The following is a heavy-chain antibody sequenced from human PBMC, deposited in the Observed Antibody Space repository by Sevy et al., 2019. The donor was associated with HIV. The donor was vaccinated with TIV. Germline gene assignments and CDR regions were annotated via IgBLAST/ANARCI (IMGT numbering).Heavy chain of an antibody. CDR1: GFTFSSYA. J-gene: IGHJ4*02. CDR3: ARGGEGSTYQLPSY. Sequence: GGSLRLSCAASGFTFSSYAMHWVRQAPGKGLEWVAVISYDGSNKYYADSVKGRFTISRDNSKNTLYLQMNSLRAEDTAMYYCARGGEGSTYQLPSYWGQGTLVTVSS. CDR2: ISYDGSNK. D-gene: IGHD2-2*01. V-gene: IGHV3-30-3*01.